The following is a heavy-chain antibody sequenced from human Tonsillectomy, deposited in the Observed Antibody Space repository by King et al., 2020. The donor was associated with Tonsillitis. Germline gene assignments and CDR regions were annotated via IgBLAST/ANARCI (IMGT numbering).Heavy chain of an antibody. D-gene: IGHD3-9*01. V-gene: IGHV3-21*01. Sequence: VQLVESGGGLVKPGGCLRLSCEASGFTFSTYSMNWVRQVPGKGLEWVSSISGGSSYIYYSDSLKGRVNISRDNAKNSLYLQMNSLRAEDTALYYCARGKNEVLTGYATWDFDLWGRGTLVTVSS. J-gene: IGHJ2*01. CDR2: ISGGSSYI. CDR3: ARGKNEVLTGYATWDFDL. CDR1: GFTFSTYS.